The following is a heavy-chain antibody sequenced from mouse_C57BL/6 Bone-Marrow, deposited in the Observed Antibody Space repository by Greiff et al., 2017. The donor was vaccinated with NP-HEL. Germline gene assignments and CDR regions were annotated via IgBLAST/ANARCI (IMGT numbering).Heavy chain of an antibody. V-gene: IGHV8-8*01. CDR3: ARKLYYSNYDWYFDV. CDR1: GFSLSTFGMG. J-gene: IGHJ1*03. Sequence: QVTLKECGPGILQPSQTLSLTCSFSGFSLSTFGMGVGWIRQPSGKGLEWLAHIWWDDDKYYNPALKSRLTISKDTSKNQVFLKIANVDTADTATYYCARKLYYSNYDWYFDVWGTGTTVTVSS. D-gene: IGHD2-5*01. CDR2: IWWDDDK.